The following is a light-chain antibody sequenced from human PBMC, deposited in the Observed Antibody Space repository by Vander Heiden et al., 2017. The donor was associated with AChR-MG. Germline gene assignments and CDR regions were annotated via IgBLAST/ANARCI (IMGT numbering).Light chain of an antibody. V-gene: IGLV2-14*03. CDR2: DVS. J-gene: IGLJ1*01. CDR1: SSDVGAFNY. Sequence: QSALTQPAPVSGSPGQSITISCTGTSSDVGAFNYVSWYQQHPGKAPKLMIYDVSNRPSGVSNRFSGSKSGNTASLTISGLQAEDEADYFCNSYSRSNTYVFGPGTKVTVL. CDR3: NSYSRSNTYV.